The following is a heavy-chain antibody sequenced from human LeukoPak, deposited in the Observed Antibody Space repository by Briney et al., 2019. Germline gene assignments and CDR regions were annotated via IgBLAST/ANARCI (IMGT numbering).Heavy chain of an antibody. Sequence: SETLSLTCTVSGRSVSSYYCSWIRQPPGKGLEWIGYIYYSGSTNYNPSLKSRVTISVDTSKNQFSLKLSSVTAADTAVYYCARVLHYGDYHLCYFDYWGQGTLVTVSS. J-gene: IGHJ4*02. CDR3: ARVLHYGDYHLCYFDY. V-gene: IGHV4-59*02. D-gene: IGHD4-17*01. CDR2: IYYSGST. CDR1: GRSVSSYY.